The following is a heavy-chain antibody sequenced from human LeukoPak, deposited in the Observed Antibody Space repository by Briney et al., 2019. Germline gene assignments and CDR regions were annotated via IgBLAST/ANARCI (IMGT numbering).Heavy chain of an antibody. CDR1: GGSISSYY. Sequence: SETLSLTCTVSGGSISSYYWSWIRQPPGKGLEWIGYIFNTGSTNYNPSLKSRVIISVDTSKNQFSLKVYSVTAADTAVYYCARNFPGRTEDVWGQGTMVTVSS. CDR3: ARNFPGRTEDV. CDR2: IFNTGST. J-gene: IGHJ3*01. V-gene: IGHV4-59*01.